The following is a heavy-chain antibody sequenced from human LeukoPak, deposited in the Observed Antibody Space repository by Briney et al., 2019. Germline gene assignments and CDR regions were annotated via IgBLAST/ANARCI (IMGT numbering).Heavy chain of an antibody. Sequence: GGSLRLSCAASGFTVSSNYMSWVRQAPGKGLEWVSVIYSGGSTYYADSVKGRFTISRDNSKNTLYLQMNSLRAEDTAVYYCANRAGGDIVLGGYWGQGTLVTVSS. J-gene: IGHJ4*02. D-gene: IGHD2-8*01. CDR3: ANRAGGDIVLGGY. CDR1: GFTVSSNY. CDR2: IYSGGST. V-gene: IGHV3-53*01.